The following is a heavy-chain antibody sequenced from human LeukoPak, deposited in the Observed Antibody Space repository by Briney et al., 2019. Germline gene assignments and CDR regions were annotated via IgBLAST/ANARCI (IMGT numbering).Heavy chain of an antibody. V-gene: IGHV3-23*01. CDR2: IFPSGGEI. D-gene: IGHD2-8*02. CDR1: GFTFSTFA. Sequence: AGSLRLSCAASGFTFSTFAMIWVRQPPGKGLEWVSSIFPSGGEIHYADSVRGRFTISRDNSKSTLSLQMNSLRAEDTAIYYCATYRQVLLPFESWGQGTLVTVSS. J-gene: IGHJ4*02. CDR3: ATYRQVLLPFES.